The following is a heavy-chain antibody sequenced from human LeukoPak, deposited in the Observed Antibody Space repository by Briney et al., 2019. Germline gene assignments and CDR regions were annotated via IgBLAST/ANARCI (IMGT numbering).Heavy chain of an antibody. Sequence: GGSLRLSCAASGFTFSSYGMSWVRQAPGKGLEWVSGISVSVDSTYYADSVKGRFTISRDNSKNTVYLQMNSLRAEDTAVYYCARGSKTAGTIYSFDYWGQGTLVAVSS. D-gene: IGHD6-13*01. CDR2: ISVSVDST. V-gene: IGHV3-23*01. J-gene: IGHJ4*02. CDR1: GFTFSSYG. CDR3: ARGSKTAGTIYSFDY.